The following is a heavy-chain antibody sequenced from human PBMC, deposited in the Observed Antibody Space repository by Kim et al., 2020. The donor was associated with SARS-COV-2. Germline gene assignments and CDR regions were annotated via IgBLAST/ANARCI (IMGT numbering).Heavy chain of an antibody. CDR3: TYGAGNYYNLGAFDI. V-gene: IGHV6-1*01. D-gene: IGHD3-10*01. Sequence: AAKVKSRITISPDTSKNHFSLQLNSVTPEDTAVYYCTYGAGNYYNLGAFDIWGQGTMVTVSS. J-gene: IGHJ3*02.